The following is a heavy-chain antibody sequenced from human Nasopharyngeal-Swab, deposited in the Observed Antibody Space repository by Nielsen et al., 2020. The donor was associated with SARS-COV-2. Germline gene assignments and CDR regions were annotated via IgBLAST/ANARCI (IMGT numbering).Heavy chain of an antibody. CDR2: IYYSGST. CDR3: ARDGFWGRGYSYGWDY. D-gene: IGHD5-18*01. CDR1: GGSISSGDYY. Sequence: SETLSLTCTVSGGSISSGDYYWSWIRQPPGKGLEWIGYIYYSGSTYYNPSLKSRVTISVDTSKNQFSLKLSSVTAADTAVYYCARDGFWGRGYSYGWDYWGQGTLVIVSS. V-gene: IGHV4-30-4*01. J-gene: IGHJ4*02.